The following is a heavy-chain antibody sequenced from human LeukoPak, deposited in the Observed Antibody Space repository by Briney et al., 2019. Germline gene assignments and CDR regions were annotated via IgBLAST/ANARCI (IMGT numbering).Heavy chain of an antibody. V-gene: IGHV4-59*01. CDR3: AREDPQTTVPEGLDV. J-gene: IGHJ6*02. CDR1: GGSISNYY. CDR2: IYFSGTT. D-gene: IGHD4-17*01. Sequence: PSETLSLTCTVSGGSISNYYWSWLRQPPGKGLEWIGYIYFSGTTNINPSLKSRVTISVDMSKNQFSLKLSSVTAADMAVYYCAREDPQTTVPEGLDVWGQGTTVTVSS.